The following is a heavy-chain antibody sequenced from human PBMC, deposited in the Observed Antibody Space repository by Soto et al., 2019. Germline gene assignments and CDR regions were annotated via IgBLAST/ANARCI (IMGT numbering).Heavy chain of an antibody. V-gene: IGHV1-46*01. D-gene: IGHD2-21*02. Sequence: QVQLVQSGAEVKKPGASVKVSCKASGDTFTDYYIHWVRQAPGQGLEWMGTVNPSGGHTTYAQHFLGRMTMTRDTSTSTLYMELTSLTSEDTAIYYCARGGHVVVVTASLDYWGQGTLVTVSS. CDR3: ARGGHVVVVTASLDY. CDR1: GDTFTDYY. CDR2: VNPSGGHT. J-gene: IGHJ4*02.